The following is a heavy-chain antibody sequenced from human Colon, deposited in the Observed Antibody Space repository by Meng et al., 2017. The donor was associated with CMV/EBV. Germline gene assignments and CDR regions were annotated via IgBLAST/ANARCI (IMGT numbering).Heavy chain of an antibody. Sequence: GGSLRLSCATSGFTFDNYAMSWVRQAPGKGLEWVSAIVGGGGSRTYYADSVKGRFTISRDNSKSTLYLQISSPRVEDTAVYYCAKREYCSGSSCYTLNYYYYAVDVWGQGTTVTVSS. CDR1: GFTFDNYA. CDR2: IVGGGGSRT. CDR3: AKREYCSGSSCYTLNYYYYAVDV. J-gene: IGHJ6*02. V-gene: IGHV3-23*01. D-gene: IGHD2-15*01.